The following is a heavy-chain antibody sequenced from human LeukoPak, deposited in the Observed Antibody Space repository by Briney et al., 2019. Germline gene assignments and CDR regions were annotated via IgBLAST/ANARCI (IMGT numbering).Heavy chain of an antibody. CDR3: ARGALRRDYFDY. CDR1: GGSISSYY. Sequence: SETLSLTCTVSGGSISSYYWSWIRQPPGKGLEWIGYIYYSGSTNYNPSLKSRVTISVDTSKNQSSLKLSSVTAADTAVYYCARGALRRDYFDYWGQGTLVTVSS. J-gene: IGHJ4*02. CDR2: IYYSGST. V-gene: IGHV4-59*08.